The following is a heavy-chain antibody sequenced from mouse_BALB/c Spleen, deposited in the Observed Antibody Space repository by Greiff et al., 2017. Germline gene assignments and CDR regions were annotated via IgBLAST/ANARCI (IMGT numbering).Heavy chain of an antibody. Sequence: VVESGPELVKPGASVKISCKASGYTFTDYYINWVKQKPGQGLEWIGWIYPGSGNTKYNEKFKGKATLTVDTSSSTAYMQLSSLTSEDTAVYFCAREDYYGFDVWGAGTTVTVSS. D-gene: IGHD1-1*01. V-gene: IGHV1-84*02. CDR3: AREDYYGFDV. CDR2: IYPGSGNT. J-gene: IGHJ1*01. CDR1: GYTFTDYY.